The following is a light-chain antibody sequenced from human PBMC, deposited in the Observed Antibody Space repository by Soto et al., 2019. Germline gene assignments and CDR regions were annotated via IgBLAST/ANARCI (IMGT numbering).Light chain of an antibody. CDR1: SSNIGSNY. J-gene: IGLJ3*02. Sequence: QSVLTQPPSASGTLGQRVTISCSGTSSNIGSNYVYWYQQFPGTAPKLLIYRDNQRPSGVPDRFSGSKSGTSASLAISGLRCEDEAAYYCSGWHDSRSGWVFGGGTKLTVL. V-gene: IGLV1-47*01. CDR3: SGWHDSRSGWV. CDR2: RDN.